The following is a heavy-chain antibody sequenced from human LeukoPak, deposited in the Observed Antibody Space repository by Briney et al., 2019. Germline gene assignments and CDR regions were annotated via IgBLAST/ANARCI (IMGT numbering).Heavy chain of an antibody. CDR1: GFTFDDYA. Sequence: PGGSLRLSCAASGFTFDDYAMHWVRQAPGKGLEWVSGISWNSGSIGYADSVKGRFTISRDNAKNSLYLQMNSLRAEDTALYYCAKDGDSTMVRGLSPHDYWGQGTLVTVSS. CDR3: AKDGDSTMVRGLSPHDY. D-gene: IGHD3-10*01. J-gene: IGHJ4*02. CDR2: ISWNSGSI. V-gene: IGHV3-9*01.